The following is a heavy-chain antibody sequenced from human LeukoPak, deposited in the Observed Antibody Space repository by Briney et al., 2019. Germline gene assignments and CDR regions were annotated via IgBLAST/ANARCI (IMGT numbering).Heavy chain of an antibody. Sequence: PSETLSLTCTVSGGSVNSGGYYWSWIRQPPGKGLEWIGYIYYSGSTNYKSSLNSRVTISLDTSKNQFSLKLSSVPAADTAVFYCARTNWNGGYYFDYWGQGTLVTVSS. CDR2: IYYSGST. CDR1: GGSVNSGGYY. J-gene: IGHJ4*02. D-gene: IGHD1-1*01. V-gene: IGHV4-61*08. CDR3: ARTNWNGGYYFDY.